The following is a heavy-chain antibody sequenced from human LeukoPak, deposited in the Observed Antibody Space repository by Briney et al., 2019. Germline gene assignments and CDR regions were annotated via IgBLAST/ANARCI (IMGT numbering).Heavy chain of an antibody. Sequence: SETLSLTCTVSGGSISSYYWSWIRQPPGKGLEWIGYIYYSGSTNYNPSLKSRVTISVDTSKNQFSLKLSSVTAADTAVYFCARDILTVAAHFNYWGQGTLVTVSS. CDR1: GGSISSYY. J-gene: IGHJ4*02. D-gene: IGHD6-19*01. CDR3: ARDILTVAAHFNY. V-gene: IGHV4-59*01. CDR2: IYYSGST.